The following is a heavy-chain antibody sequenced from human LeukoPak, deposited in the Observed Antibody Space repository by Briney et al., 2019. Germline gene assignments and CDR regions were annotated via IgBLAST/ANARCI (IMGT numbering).Heavy chain of an antibody. CDR2: IRYDGSNK. CDR1: GFTFISYV. V-gene: IGHV3-30*02. CDR3: AKDSGYYYYYMDV. J-gene: IGHJ6*03. Sequence: GGSLRPSCAASGFTFISYVMHWARQAPGKGLEWVAFIRYDGSNKYYADSVKGRFTIARDNSKNTLYLQMNSLRAEDTAVYYCAKDSGYYYYYMDVWGKGNTVTVSS. D-gene: IGHD6-25*01.